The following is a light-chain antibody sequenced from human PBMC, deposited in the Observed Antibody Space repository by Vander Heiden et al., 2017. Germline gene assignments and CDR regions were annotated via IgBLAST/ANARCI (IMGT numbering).Light chain of an antibody. CDR3: SSYTTSRTWV. CDR2: GVY. CDR1: RSDICAYNY. V-gene: IGLV2-14*03. Sequence: QSALTQPASVSGSPVQSITISCTVTRSDICAYNYVSWYQRHPGKAPKLMTFGVYHRPSGVSTRFSCSKSGDTASLAISGLQAEDEAYYYCSSYTTSRTWVFGGGTKLTVL. J-gene: IGLJ3*02.